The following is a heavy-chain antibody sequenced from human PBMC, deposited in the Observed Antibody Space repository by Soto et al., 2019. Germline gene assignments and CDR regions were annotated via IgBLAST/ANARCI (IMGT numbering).Heavy chain of an antibody. Sequence: QGQLVQSGAEVRKPGASVKVSCKSSGYSFTTYSVHWVRQAPGHGLEWMGWITGGTGNTRYSQSLQGRVTMTRDSSASTAYLELSRLRSEDTAVDDCARNLATTTSYYLAMDVWGRGTSVTVSS. CDR1: GYSFTTYS. CDR2: ITGGTGNT. V-gene: IGHV1-3*01. J-gene: IGHJ6*02. CDR3: ARNLATTTSYYLAMDV.